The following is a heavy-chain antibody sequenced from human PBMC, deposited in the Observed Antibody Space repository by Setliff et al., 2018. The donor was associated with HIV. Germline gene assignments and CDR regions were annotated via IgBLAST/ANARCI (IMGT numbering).Heavy chain of an antibody. CDR3: ASPGYCTSPDCMNVFNF. CDR2: IHPGDSDV. CDR1: GYRFSSYW. V-gene: IGHV5-51*01. J-gene: IGHJ3*01. Sequence: GASLKISCKGSGYRFSSYWIGWVRQMPGKGLEWMGIIHPGDSDVKYSPSFQSQVTISADKSISTAYVQWSSLEASDTAMYYCASPGYCTSPDCMNVFNFWGHGTMVTVSS. D-gene: IGHD2-8*01.